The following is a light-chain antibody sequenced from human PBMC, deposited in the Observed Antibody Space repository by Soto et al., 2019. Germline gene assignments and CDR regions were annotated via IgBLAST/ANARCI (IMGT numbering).Light chain of an antibody. CDR1: SSDVGGYNY. CDR2: EVN. CDR3: SSYAGSSNV. J-gene: IGLJ1*01. V-gene: IGLV2-8*01. Sequence: SALTQPPSASGSPGQSVAISCTGTSSDVGGYNYVSWYQQHPGEAPKLMIYEVNKRPSGVPDRFSGSKSGNTASLTVSGLQAEDEADYYCSSYAGSSNVFGTGTKVTVL.